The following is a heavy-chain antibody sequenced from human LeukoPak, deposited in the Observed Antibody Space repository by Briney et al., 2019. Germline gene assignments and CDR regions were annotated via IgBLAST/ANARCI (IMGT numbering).Heavy chain of an antibody. CDR2: IYYSGST. CDR3: ARGAIPIRPVDV. D-gene: IGHD2-21*01. V-gene: IGHV4-31*03. Sequence: SQTLSLTCTVSGGSISSGGYYWSWIRQHPGKGLEWIGYIYYSGSTYYNPSLKSRVTISVDTAKNQFSLKLSSVTAADTAVYYCARGAIPIRPVDVWGKGTTVTVSS. CDR1: GGSISSGGYY. J-gene: IGHJ6*04.